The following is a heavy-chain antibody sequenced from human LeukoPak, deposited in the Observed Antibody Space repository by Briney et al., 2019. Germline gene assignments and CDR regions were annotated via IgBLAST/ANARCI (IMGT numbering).Heavy chain of an antibody. J-gene: IGHJ6*02. V-gene: IGHV3-30*18. Sequence: GGSLRLSCAASGFTVSSNYMSWVRQAPGKGLEWVAVTSNGGSSKYYADSVKGRFTISRDNPKNTLYLQMNSLRAEDTAVYYCAKAFGHCTSTSCYNYYYGMDVWGQGTTVTVSS. D-gene: IGHD2-2*02. CDR2: TSNGGSSK. CDR3: AKAFGHCTSTSCYNYYYGMDV. CDR1: GFTVSSNY.